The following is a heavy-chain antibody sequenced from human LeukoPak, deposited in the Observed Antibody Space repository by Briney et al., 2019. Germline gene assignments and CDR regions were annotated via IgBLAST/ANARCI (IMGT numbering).Heavy chain of an antibody. CDR1: GDSISSYY. D-gene: IGHD4-17*01. Sequence: SETLSLTCTVSGDSISSYYWSWIRQPAGKGLEWIGRIYSGGSTNYNPSLKSRVTMSVDTSKNQFSLKLSSVTAADTAVYYCAREPHDYGAVPGIWGQGTMVTVSS. CDR3: AREPHDYGAVPGI. CDR2: IYSGGST. J-gene: IGHJ3*02. V-gene: IGHV4-4*07.